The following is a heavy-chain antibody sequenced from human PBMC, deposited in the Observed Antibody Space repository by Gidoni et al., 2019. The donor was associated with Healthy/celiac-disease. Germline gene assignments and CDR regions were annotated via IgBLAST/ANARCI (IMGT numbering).Heavy chain of an antibody. D-gene: IGHD6-19*01. V-gene: IGHV3-7*01. Sequence: SCAASGLTFSSYWMSWVRQAPGTGLEWVANIKQDGSEKYYVDSVKGRFTISRDNAKNSLYLQMNSLRAEDTAVYYCARDADSSGWPNWFDPWGQGTLVTVSS. CDR1: GLTFSSYW. J-gene: IGHJ5*02. CDR3: ARDADSSGWPNWFDP. CDR2: IKQDGSEK.